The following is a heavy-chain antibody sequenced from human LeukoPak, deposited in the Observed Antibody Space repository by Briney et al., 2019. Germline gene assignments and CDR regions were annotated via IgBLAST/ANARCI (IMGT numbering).Heavy chain of an antibody. V-gene: IGHV3-23*01. CDR2: ISRSGDST. Sequence: GGSLRLSCAASGFTFSGYAVTWVRQAPGKGLEWVSTISRSGDSTYYADSVKGRFTISRDNSKNTLYLQMNSLRAEDTAVYYCAREIYGDSTGGRFHHWGQGTLVTVSS. CDR3: AREIYGDSTGGRFHH. CDR1: GFTFSGYA. J-gene: IGHJ1*01. D-gene: IGHD4-17*01.